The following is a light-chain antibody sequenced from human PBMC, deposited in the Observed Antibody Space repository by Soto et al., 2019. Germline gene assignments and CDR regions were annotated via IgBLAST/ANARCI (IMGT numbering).Light chain of an antibody. CDR2: GAS. V-gene: IGKV3-20*01. J-gene: IGKJ5*01. Sequence: EIVLTQSPGTLSLSPGERDTLSCRASQSVSSSYLAWYQQKPGQAPRLLIYGASSRATGIPDRFSGSGSGTDFTLTISRLEPEDFAVYYCQQRRSWPPTITFGQGTRLE. CDR1: QSVSSSY. CDR3: QQRRSWPPTIT.